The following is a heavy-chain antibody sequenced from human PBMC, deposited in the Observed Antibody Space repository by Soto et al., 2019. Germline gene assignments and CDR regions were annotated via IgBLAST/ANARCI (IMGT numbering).Heavy chain of an antibody. D-gene: IGHD3-10*01. Sequence: GGSLRLSCAASGFTFSSYAMHWVRQAPGKGLEWVAVISYDGSNKYYADSVKGRFTISRDNSKNTLYLQMNSLRAEDTAVYYCARDTYYFGSGSYHAGMVFWGQGTTVTVSS. CDR3: ARDTYYFGSGSYHAGMVF. J-gene: IGHJ6*02. V-gene: IGHV3-30-3*01. CDR1: GFTFSSYA. CDR2: ISYDGSNK.